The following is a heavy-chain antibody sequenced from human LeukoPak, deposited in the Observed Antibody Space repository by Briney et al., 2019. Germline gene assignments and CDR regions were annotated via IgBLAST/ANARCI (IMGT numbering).Heavy chain of an antibody. Sequence: GGSLRLSCAASGFTVSSKYINWVRQAPGKGLEWVSLIYGSTSADYADSVKGRFTISRDNSMNTVYLQMNSLRAEDTAIYYCARSNFGDDYWGQGTLVAVSS. J-gene: IGHJ4*02. D-gene: IGHD4-17*01. V-gene: IGHV3-66*01. CDR1: GFTVSSKY. CDR3: ARSNFGDDY. CDR2: IYGSTSA.